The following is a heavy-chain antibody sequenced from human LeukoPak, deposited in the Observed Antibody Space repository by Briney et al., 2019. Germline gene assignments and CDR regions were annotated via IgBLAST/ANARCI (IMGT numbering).Heavy chain of an antibody. D-gene: IGHD5-24*01. Sequence: PGRSLRLSCAASGFTFDDYAMHWVRQAPGEGLEWVSGISWNSGSIGYADSVKGRFTISRDNAKNSLYLRMNSLRAEDTAVYYCAKDKKSGRWLQFDYWGQGTLVTVSS. J-gene: IGHJ4*02. CDR1: GFTFDDYA. V-gene: IGHV3-9*01. CDR2: ISWNSGSI. CDR3: AKDKKSGRWLQFDY.